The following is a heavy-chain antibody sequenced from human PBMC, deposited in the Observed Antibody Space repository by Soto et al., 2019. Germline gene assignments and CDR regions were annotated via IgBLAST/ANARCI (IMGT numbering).Heavy chain of an antibody. D-gene: IGHD2-2*01. J-gene: IGHJ3*02. CDR3: ASSRYCSSTSCYANLDAFDI. V-gene: IGHV4-59*01. CDR2: IYYSGST. Sequence: PSETLSLTCTVSSGSISSYYWSWIRQPPGKGLEWIGCIYYSGSTSYNPSLKSRVTISADTSKNQFSLRLSSVTAADTAVYYCASSRYCSSTSCYANLDAFDIWGQGQWSPSPQ. CDR1: SGSISSYY.